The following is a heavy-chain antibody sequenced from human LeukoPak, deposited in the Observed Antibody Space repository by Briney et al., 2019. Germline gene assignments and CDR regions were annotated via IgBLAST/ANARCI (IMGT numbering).Heavy chain of an antibody. CDR2: ISGLSSYT. V-gene: IGHV3-21*01. D-gene: IGHD3-16*01. CDR3: GRAFPPLRTSSAGDL. CDR1: GFTFSDYD. Sequence: GGSLRLSCSASGFTFSDYDMNWVRQSPGKGLEWVSSISGLSSYTYYGESVKGRFSISRDNAKNSLYLQMNSLGAEDTATYYCGRAFPPLRTSSAGDLWGQGILVTVSS. J-gene: IGHJ4*02.